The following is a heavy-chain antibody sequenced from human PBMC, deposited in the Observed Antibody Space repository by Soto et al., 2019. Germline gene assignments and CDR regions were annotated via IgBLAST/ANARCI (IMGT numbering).Heavy chain of an antibody. V-gene: IGHV3-66*01. J-gene: IGHJ6*03. Sequence: EVQLVESGGGLVQPGGPLGLSCAASGFPVSTNYITWVRKAPGKGPEGGQLFQSGGKTYYAGSVKGRFTFSRDNSKNTLFLQMNSLRVEDTAVYYCARDDVHCSGGRCYGVPMDVWGKGTTVTVSS. CDR2: FQSGGKT. D-gene: IGHD2-15*01. CDR1: GFPVSTNY. CDR3: ARDDVHCSGGRCYGVPMDV.